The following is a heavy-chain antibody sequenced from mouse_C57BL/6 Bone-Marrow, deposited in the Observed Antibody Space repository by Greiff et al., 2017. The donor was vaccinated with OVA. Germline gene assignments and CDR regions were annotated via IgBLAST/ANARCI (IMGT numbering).Heavy chain of an antibody. CDR3: AKGYHGYFDV. CDR1: GYTFTSYG. CDR2: IYPRSGNT. J-gene: IGHJ1*03. D-gene: IGHD2-2*01. V-gene: IGHV1-81*01. Sequence: VKLQESGAELARPGASVKLSCKASGYTFTSYGISWVKQRTGQGLEWIGEIYPRSGNTYYNEKFKGKATLTADKSSSTAYMELRSLTSEDSAVYFCAKGYHGYFDVWGTGTTVTVSS.